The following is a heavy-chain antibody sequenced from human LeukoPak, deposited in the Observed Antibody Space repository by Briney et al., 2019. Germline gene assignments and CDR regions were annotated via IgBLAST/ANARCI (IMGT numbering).Heavy chain of an antibody. CDR2: IHVTTGIS. CDR1: GFTFRTYS. D-gene: IGHD3-22*01. V-gene: IGHV3-23*01. CDR3: AKVNYYHLYF. J-gene: IGHJ4*02. Sequence: PGGTLRLSCAASGFTFRTYSMSWVRQPPGKWLEWVSTIHVTTGISYYADYVKGRFTISRDNFQNTLVLQLNNLRVDDTAVYYCAKVNYYHLYFWGRGTLVTVSS.